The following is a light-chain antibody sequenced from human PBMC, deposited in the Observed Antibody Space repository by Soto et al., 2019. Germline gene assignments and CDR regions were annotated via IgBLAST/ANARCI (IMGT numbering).Light chain of an antibody. CDR1: SSDIGSYNL. CDR2: AVS. CDR3: CSYAGSSTLL. J-gene: IGLJ3*02. Sequence: QSALTQPASVSGSPGQSITVSCTGTSSDIGSYNLVSWYQHHPGKAPNLMIYAVSKRPSGVSSRFSGSKSGNTASLTISGLQAEDEADYCCCSYAGSSTLLFGGGTKLTVL. V-gene: IGLV2-23*02.